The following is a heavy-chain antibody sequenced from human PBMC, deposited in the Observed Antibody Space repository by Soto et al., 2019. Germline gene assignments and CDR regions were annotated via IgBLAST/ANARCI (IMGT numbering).Heavy chain of an antibody. CDR1: GGSISSSSSY. CDR2: ISYSGST. J-gene: IGHJ4*02. D-gene: IGHD5-12*01. Sequence: QLQLQESGPGLVKPSETLSLTCTVSGGSISSSSSYWGWIRQPPGKGLEWIGSISYSGSTYNNPSLKSRVTLSVDTSQSRISLKLTSVTAADTAVYYCARHRVPSVYDPIPGCFDSWGQGILVTASS. V-gene: IGHV4-39*01. CDR3: ARHRVPSVYDPIPGCFDS.